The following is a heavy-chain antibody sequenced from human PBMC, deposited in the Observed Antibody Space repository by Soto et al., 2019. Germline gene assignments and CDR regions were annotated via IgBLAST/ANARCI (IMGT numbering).Heavy chain of an antibody. CDR1: GFTFSSYA. CDR2: ISGSGGST. V-gene: IGHV3-23*01. J-gene: IGHJ4*02. D-gene: IGHD3-10*01. Sequence: GGSLRLSCAASGFTFSSYAMSWVRQAPGKGLEWVSAISGSGGSTYYADSVKGRFTISRDNSKNTLYLQMNSLRAEDTAVYYCAKDKGGLDITMVRGVPRREHFDYWGQGTLVTVSS. CDR3: AKDKGGLDITMVRGVPRREHFDY.